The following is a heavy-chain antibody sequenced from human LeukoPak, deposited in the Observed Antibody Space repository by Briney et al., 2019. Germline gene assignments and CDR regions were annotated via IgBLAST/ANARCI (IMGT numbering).Heavy chain of an antibody. CDR3: ARDRRAYDILTGYSRRYFDY. V-gene: IGHV1-69*13. CDR1: GGTFSSYA. D-gene: IGHD3-9*01. Sequence: SVKVSCKASGGTFSSYAISWVRQAPGQGLEWMGGIIPIFGTANHAQKFQGRVTITADESTSTAYMELSSLRSEDTAVYYCARDRRAYDILTGYSRRYFDYWGQGTLVTVSS. J-gene: IGHJ4*02. CDR2: IIPIFGTA.